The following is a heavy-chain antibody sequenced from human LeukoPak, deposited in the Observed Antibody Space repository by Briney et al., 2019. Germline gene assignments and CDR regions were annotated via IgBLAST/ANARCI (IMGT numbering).Heavy chain of an antibody. Sequence: PSETLSLTRAVYGGSFSGYYWSWIRQPPGKGLEWIGEIIHSGRTKYNPSLKRRVTISVDTSKCQFALKLSYVTAADTAVYYCARASSINLLRRGGAHSDQSWFDSWGQGTLVTVSS. CDR2: IIHSGRT. D-gene: IGHD3-16*01. CDR3: ARASSINLLRRGGAHSDQSWFDS. J-gene: IGHJ5*01. CDR1: GGSFSGYY. V-gene: IGHV4-34*12.